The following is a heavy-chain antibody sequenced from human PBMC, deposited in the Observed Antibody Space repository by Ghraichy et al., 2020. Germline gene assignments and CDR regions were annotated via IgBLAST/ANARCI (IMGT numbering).Heavy chain of an antibody. J-gene: IGHJ4*02. CDR1: GFSVSTYY. Sequence: GGSLRLSCAASGFSVSTYYMNWVRQAPGKGLEYVSVIYRGGSTYHADSVKGRFTITRDNSKNTLYLQMNSLRVEDTAVYYCAREGAATPSIEYWGQGTLVTVSS. CDR2: IYRGGST. V-gene: IGHV3-66*01. CDR3: AREGAATPSIEY.